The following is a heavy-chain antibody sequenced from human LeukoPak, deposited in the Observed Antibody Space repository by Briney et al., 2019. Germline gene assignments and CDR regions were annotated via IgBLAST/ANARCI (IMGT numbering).Heavy chain of an antibody. CDR3: AKALWSGYYNPFDY. D-gene: IGHD3-3*01. CDR1: GFSFSEYA. CDR2: IWDDGSNK. Sequence: GGSLRLSCAASGFSFSEYAMHWVRQAPGKGLEWVAVIWDDGSNKYYADSVKGRFTISRDNSKNTLYLQMNSLRAEDTAVYHRAKALWSGYYNPFDYWGQGILVTVSS. J-gene: IGHJ4*02. V-gene: IGHV3-33*06.